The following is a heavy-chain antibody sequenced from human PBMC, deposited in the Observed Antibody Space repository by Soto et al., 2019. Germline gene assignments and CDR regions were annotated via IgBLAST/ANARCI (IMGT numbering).Heavy chain of an antibody. CDR1: GFTFSGSA. Sequence: PGGSLRLSCAASGFTFSGSAMHWVRQASGKGLEWVGRIRSKANSYATAYAASVKGRFTISRDDSKNTAYLQMNSLKTEDTAVYYCTRHAPPYSGYGPFFGMDVWGQGTTVTVSS. CDR3: TRHAPPYSGYGPFFGMDV. J-gene: IGHJ6*02. V-gene: IGHV3-73*01. CDR2: IRSKANSYAT. D-gene: IGHD5-12*01.